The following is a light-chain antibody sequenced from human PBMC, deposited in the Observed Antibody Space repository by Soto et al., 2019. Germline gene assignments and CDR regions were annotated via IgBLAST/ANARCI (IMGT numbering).Light chain of an antibody. J-gene: IGLJ1*01. CDR3: SSCATSSTLHV. CDR1: SSDVGGYNY. CDR2: DVS. Sequence: QSALTQPASVSGSPGQSITISCTGASSDVGGYNYVSWYQQHPGKAPKLIIYDVSNRPSGVSDRFSGSKSGNTASLTISGLQTEDEADYFCSSCATSSTLHVFGTGNKLTVL. V-gene: IGLV2-14*03.